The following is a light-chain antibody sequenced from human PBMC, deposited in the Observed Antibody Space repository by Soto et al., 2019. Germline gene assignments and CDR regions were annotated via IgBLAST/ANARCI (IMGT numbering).Light chain of an antibody. CDR1: QSISNH. Sequence: DIQMTQSPSSLSASVEDRVIITCRASQSISNHINWYQQKPRKAPKLLIFDASSLQSGVPSRFSGSRSGPDFTLTISSLQPEDFATYYCQQSYSSPPTFGQGTKVDIK. J-gene: IGKJ1*01. CDR3: QQSYSSPPT. V-gene: IGKV1-39*01. CDR2: DAS.